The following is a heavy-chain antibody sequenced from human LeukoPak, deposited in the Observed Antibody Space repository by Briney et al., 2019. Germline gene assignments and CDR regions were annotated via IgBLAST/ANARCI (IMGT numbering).Heavy chain of an antibody. CDR3: ARELYYGSGSFNPPVDP. J-gene: IGHJ5*02. CDR1: GFTFSTSW. D-gene: IGHD3-10*01. V-gene: IGHV3-74*01. CDR2: INSAGTST. Sequence: PGGSLRLSCAASGFTFSTSWMHWVSQAPGKGPVWVVHINSAGTSTGHAASVKGRFTISRDNAMNTLFLQMNSLRAEDTAVYYCARELYYGSGSFNPPVDPWGQGTLVTVSS.